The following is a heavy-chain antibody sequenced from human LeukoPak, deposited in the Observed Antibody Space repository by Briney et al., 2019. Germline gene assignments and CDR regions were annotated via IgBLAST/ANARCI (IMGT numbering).Heavy chain of an antibody. J-gene: IGHJ5*02. D-gene: IGHD6-13*01. V-gene: IGHV4-59*01. CDR3: ARGLRKSMAAAGNNWFDP. Sequence: NPSETLSLTCTVSGGSISSYYWSWIRQPPGKGLEWIGYIYYSGSTNYNPSLKSRVTISVDTSKNQFSLKLSSVTAADTAVYYCARGLRKSMAAAGNNWFDPWGQGTLVTVSS. CDR1: GGSISSYY. CDR2: IYYSGST.